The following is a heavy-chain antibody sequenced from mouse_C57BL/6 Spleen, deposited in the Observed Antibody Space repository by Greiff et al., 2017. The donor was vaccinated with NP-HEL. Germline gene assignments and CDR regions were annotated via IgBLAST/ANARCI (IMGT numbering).Heavy chain of an antibody. V-gene: IGHV5-17*01. CDR1: GFTFSDSG. D-gene: IGHD2-4*01. J-gene: IGHJ3*01. Sequence: EVKLQESGGGLVKPGGSLKLSCAASGFTFSDSGMHWVRQAPEKGLEWVAYISSGSSTIYYADTVKGRFTISRDNAKNTLFLQMTSLSSEDTARYYGASNYDSAWFAYWGQGTLVTVSA. CDR2: ISSGSSTI. CDR3: ASNYDSAWFAY.